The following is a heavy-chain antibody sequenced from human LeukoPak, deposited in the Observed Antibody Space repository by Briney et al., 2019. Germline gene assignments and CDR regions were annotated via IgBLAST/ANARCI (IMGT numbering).Heavy chain of an antibody. D-gene: IGHD6-19*01. Sequence: SETLSLTCAVPGGSISTYYWSWLRQSPAKGLEWIGYIYYTGSTSYNPSLESRVTITIDTSKNQFSLKLSSVTAADTAVYYCGRGIAVAGKSYFDYWGQGSLVTVSS. V-gene: IGHV4-59*01. CDR2: IYYTGST. CDR3: GRGIAVAGKSYFDY. CDR1: GGSISTYY. J-gene: IGHJ4*02.